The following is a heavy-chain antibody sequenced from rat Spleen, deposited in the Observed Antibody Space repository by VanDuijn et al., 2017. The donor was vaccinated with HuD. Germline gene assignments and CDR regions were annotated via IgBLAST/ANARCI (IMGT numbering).Heavy chain of an antibody. V-gene: IGHV3-3*01. Sequence: EVQLQESGPGLVKPSQSLSLTCSVTGYSISSNFWGWMRKFPGNKLEWMGYINSAGTTVYNPSLKSRISITRDTTRNQFFLQVNSVTTEDTSTYYCARSDGTHYYLPFPYWGQGTLVTVSS. J-gene: IGHJ3*01. CDR1: GYSISSNF. D-gene: IGHD1-12*02. CDR2: INSAGTT. CDR3: ARSDGTHYYLPFPY.